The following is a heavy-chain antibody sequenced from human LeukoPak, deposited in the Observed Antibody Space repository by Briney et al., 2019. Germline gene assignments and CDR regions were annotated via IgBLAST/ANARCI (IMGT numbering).Heavy chain of an antibody. CDR2: INPNSGGT. CDR3: ARDWVEDPVGY. CDR1: GYTFTPYY. V-gene: IGHV1-2*02. J-gene: IGHJ4*02. D-gene: IGHD2-15*01. Sequence: ASVKVSCKASGYTFTPYYMQWVRQAPGQGLEGMGWINPNSGGTNYAQKFQGRVTMTRDTSISTAYMELSRLRSDDTAVYYCARDWVEDPVGYWGQGTLVTVSS.